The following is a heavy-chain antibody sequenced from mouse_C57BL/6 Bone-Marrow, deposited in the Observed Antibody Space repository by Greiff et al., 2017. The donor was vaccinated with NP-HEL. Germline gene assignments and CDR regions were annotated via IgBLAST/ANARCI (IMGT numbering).Heavy chain of an antibody. Sequence: EVQLQQSGPVLVKPGASVKMSCKASGYTFTDYYMNWVKQSHGKSLEWIGVINPYNGGTSYNQKFKGKATLTVDKSSSTAYMELNSLTSEDSAVYYCARCHYGNNGYVWYFDVWGTGTTVTVSS. J-gene: IGHJ1*03. V-gene: IGHV1-19*01. D-gene: IGHD1-1*01. CDR2: INPYNGGT. CDR3: ARCHYGNNGYVWYFDV. CDR1: GYTFTDYY.